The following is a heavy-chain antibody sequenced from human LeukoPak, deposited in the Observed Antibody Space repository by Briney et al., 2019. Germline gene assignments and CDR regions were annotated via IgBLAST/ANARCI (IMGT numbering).Heavy chain of an antibody. CDR2: IWYDGSNK. J-gene: IGHJ4*02. CDR3: ARDGYDILIPGSLDY. Sequence: GGSLRLSCAASGSTFSSYGMHWVRQAPGKGLEWVAVIWYDGSNKYYADSVKGRFTISRDNSKNTLYLQMNSLRAEDTAVYYCARDGYDILIPGSLDYWGQGTLVTVSS. D-gene: IGHD3-9*01. V-gene: IGHV3-33*01. CDR1: GSTFSSYG.